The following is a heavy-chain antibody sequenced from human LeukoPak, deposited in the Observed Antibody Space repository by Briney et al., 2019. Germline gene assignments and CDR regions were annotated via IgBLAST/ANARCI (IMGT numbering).Heavy chain of an antibody. J-gene: IGHJ4*02. Sequence: GGSLRLSCAVSGFIFSDHYMDWVRQAPGKGLEWVGRSGNKANSYTTDYAASVKGRFTISRDDSKNSLYLQMNSLKTEDTAVYYCTRVVLGHDYSRFDYWGQGSLVTVSS. CDR2: SGNKANSYTT. V-gene: IGHV3-72*01. CDR1: GFIFSDHY. D-gene: IGHD4-11*01. CDR3: TRVVLGHDYSRFDY.